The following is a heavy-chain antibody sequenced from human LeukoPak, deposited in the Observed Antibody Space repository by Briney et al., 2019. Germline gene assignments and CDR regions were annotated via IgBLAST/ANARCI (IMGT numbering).Heavy chain of an antibody. J-gene: IGHJ4*02. CDR3: AKGPQLGSGYHPDY. V-gene: IGHV3-23*01. Sequence: GGSLRLSCAASGFTFSSAAMTWVRQAPGKGLEWVSTITGSDDKTYYADSVKGRFTISRSYSKNTLHLQMNSLRVEDTAIYYCAKGPQLGSGYHPDYRGQGTLVTVSS. CDR1: GFTFSSAA. D-gene: IGHD3-22*01. CDR2: ITGSDDKT.